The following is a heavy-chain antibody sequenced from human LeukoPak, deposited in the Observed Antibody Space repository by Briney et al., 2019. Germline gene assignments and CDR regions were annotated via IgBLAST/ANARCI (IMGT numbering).Heavy chain of an antibody. Sequence: GGSLRLSCAASGFTFSDYYMSWVRQAPGKGLEWVSFISRSSGSYTNYADSVKGRFTISRDNSKNTMYLQMNSLRDEDTAVYYCAKDRDSSSWPNDAFDIWGQGTMVTVSS. V-gene: IGHV3-11*05. CDR3: AKDRDSSSWPNDAFDI. D-gene: IGHD6-13*01. CDR2: ISRSSGSYT. J-gene: IGHJ3*02. CDR1: GFTFSDYY.